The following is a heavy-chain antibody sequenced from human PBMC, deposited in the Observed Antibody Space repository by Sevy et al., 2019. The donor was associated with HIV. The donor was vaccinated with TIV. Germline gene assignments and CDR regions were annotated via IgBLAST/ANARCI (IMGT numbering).Heavy chain of an antibody. CDR3: ARDTMTTITTKAFDI. CDR1: GDTFSSYA. CDR2: IIPIFGTA. J-gene: IGHJ3*02. Sequence: VKVSCKASGDTFSSYAISWVRQAPGQGLEWMGGIIPIFGTANYAKKFQGRVTITADESTTTGYMELSSLRSEDTAVYYCARDTMTTITTKAFDIWGQGTMVTVSS. D-gene: IGHD4-4*01. V-gene: IGHV1-69*01.